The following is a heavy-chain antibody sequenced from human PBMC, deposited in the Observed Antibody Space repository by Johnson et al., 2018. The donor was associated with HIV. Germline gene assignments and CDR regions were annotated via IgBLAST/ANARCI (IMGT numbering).Heavy chain of an antibody. CDR2: IIFDGVYK. Sequence: VQLVESGGGVVQPGTSLTLSCAASGFPFRDSAMHWVRQVPGRGMEWLAVIIFDGVYKHHAESVRCRFPIARDNSKATLYLQMNSLRGEDTAVYYCARGPPPFARFGVAAKPNDAFDIWGQGTMVTVSS. V-gene: IGHV3-30-3*01. CDR1: GFPFRDSA. CDR3: ARGPPPFARFGVAAKPNDAFDI. D-gene: IGHD3-3*01. J-gene: IGHJ3*02.